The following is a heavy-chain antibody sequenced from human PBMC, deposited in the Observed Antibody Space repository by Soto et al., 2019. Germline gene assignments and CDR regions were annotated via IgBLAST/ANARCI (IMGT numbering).Heavy chain of an antibody. CDR1: GGSFSGYY. V-gene: IGHV4-34*01. CDR3: ARGRIVGATTHNWFDP. Sequence: QVQLQQWGAGLLKPSETLSLTCAVYGGSFSGYYWSWIRQPPGKGLEWIGEINHSGSTNYNPSLKRRVTISVDTYRHQFSLKRSSVTAADTAVYYCARGRIVGATTHNWFDPWGQGTLVTVSS. CDR2: INHSGST. J-gene: IGHJ5*02. D-gene: IGHD1-26*01.